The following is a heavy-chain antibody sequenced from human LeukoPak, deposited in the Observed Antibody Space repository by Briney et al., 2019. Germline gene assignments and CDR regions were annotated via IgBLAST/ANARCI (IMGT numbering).Heavy chain of an antibody. D-gene: IGHD3-10*02. V-gene: IGHV3-48*03. J-gene: IGHJ6*04. CDR3: AELGITMIGGV. CDR2: ISNSGITI. Sequence: GGSLRLSCAPSGFTFSSYEMNWVRHAPGKGLEWVSYISNSGITIYYADCVKGRFTISRDNANNSVYLQMNSLRAEDTAVYYCAELGITMIGGVWGKGTTVTISS. CDR1: GFTFSSYE.